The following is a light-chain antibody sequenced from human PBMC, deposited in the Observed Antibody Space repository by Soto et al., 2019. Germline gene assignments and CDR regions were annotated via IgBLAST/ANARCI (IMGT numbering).Light chain of an antibody. CDR1: QSVSSN. CDR2: AAS. V-gene: IGKV3D-15*01. J-gene: IGKJ4*01. Sequence: EVVMTQSPATLSVSPGERATLSCRASQSVSSNLAWYQQKPGQAPRLLISAASTSATGIPARFSGSGSGTEFTLTINSLQSEDFAVYYCQQYNNWPLTFGGGTKVEIK. CDR3: QQYNNWPLT.